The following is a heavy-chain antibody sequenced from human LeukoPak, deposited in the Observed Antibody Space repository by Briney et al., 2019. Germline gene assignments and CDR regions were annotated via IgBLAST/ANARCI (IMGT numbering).Heavy chain of an antibody. CDR3: ARGKARAWGARPDY. J-gene: IGHJ4*02. CDR1: GGSISSSSNY. V-gene: IGHV4-39*01. D-gene: IGHD6-6*01. Sequence: PSETLSLTCTVSGGSISSSSNYWGWIRQPPGKGLEWIGSIYYSGSTYYNPSLKSRVTISVDTSKNQFSLKLSSVTAADTAVYYCARGKARAWGARPDYWGQGTLVTVSS. CDR2: IYYSGST.